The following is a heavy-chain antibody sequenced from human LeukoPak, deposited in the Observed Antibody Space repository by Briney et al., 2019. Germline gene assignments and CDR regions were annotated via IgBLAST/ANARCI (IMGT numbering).Heavy chain of an antibody. D-gene: IGHD3-10*01. CDR3: ARGPSLWFGEPMGDD. CDR1: GYTFTSYD. CDR2: MNPKSGNT. J-gene: IGHJ4*01. V-gene: IGHV1-8*01. Sequence: ASVKVSCKASGYTFTSYDINWVRQATGQGLEWMGWMNPKSGNTGYAQKFQGRVTMTRNTSISTAYMELSRLRSADTAVYYCARGPSLWFGEPMGDDWGQRTLVTVSS.